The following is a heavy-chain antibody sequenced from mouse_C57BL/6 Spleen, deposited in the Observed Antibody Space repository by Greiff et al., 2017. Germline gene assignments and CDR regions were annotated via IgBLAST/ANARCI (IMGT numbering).Heavy chain of an antibody. J-gene: IGHJ1*03. CDR2: IWSGGST. Sequence: QVQLKESGPGLVQPSQSLSITCTVSGFSLTSYGVHWVRQSPGKGLEWLGVIWSGGSTDYNAAFISRLSISKDNSKSQVFFKMNSLQADDTAIYYCARKADGYYGPWYFDVWGTGTTVTVSS. D-gene: IGHD2-3*01. CDR3: ARKADGYYGPWYFDV. V-gene: IGHV2-2*01. CDR1: GFSLTSYG.